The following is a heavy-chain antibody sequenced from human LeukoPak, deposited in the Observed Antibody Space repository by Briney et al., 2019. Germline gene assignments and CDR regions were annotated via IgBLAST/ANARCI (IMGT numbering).Heavy chain of an antibody. CDR2: IYYTGST. J-gene: IGHJ4*02. V-gene: IGHV4-39*07. CDR3: ARGVEQWLVPYFDY. Sequence: PSETLSLTCTVSSGTISSSSYFWGWHRQPPGIGREWLGNIYYTGSTHYNPSLRSRLPLSVDTPKTQFSLKLSSVTAAETAVYYCARGVEQWLVPYFDYWGQGTLVTVSS. CDR1: SGTISSSSYF. D-gene: IGHD6-19*01.